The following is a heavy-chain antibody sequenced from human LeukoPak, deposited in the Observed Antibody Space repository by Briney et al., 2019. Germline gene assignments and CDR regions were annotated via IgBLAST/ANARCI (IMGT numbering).Heavy chain of an antibody. D-gene: IGHD3-10*01. CDR2: ISWNSGSR. CDR3: AKGKDYYGSGISYDY. V-gene: IGHV3-9*01. J-gene: IGHJ4*02. CDR1: GFTFDDYA. Sequence: GGSLRLSCAASGFTFDDYAMHWVRQAPGKGLEWVAGISWNSGSRGYADSVKGRFTISRDNAKNSLYLQMNSLRAEDTALYYCAKGKDYYGSGISYDYWGQGTLVTVSS.